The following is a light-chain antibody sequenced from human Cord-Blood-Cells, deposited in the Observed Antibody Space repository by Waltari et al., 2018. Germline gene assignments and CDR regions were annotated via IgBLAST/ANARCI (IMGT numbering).Light chain of an antibody. CDR3: QQYNNWPRT. Sequence: EIVMTQFPATLTVSQGERATLSCRASQSVCSNLAWYHHKPGQTPRLLIYGASTRATGIPAMFSGSGSGTEFTLTISSLQSEDFAVYYCQQYNNWPRTFGQGTKVEIK. V-gene: IGKV3-15*01. CDR1: QSVCSN. CDR2: GAS. J-gene: IGKJ1*01.